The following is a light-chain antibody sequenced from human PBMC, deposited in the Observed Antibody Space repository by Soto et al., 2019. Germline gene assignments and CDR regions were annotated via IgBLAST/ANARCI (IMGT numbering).Light chain of an antibody. CDR3: QQYNNWPPWT. Sequence: IVMTQSPATLSVSPGERATLSCRASQSIAGNLAWYQQKPGQAPRLLIYGASTRATGIPARFSGSGSGTKFTLIISSLQSEDFAVYYCQQYNNWPPWTFGQGTKVDIK. CDR1: QSIAGN. CDR2: GAS. J-gene: IGKJ1*01. V-gene: IGKV3-15*01.